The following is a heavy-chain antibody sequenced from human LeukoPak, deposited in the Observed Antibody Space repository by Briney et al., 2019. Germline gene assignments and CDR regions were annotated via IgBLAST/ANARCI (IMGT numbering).Heavy chain of an antibody. CDR1: GFTFSSYA. CDR3: AKLAGNYDFWSGYYQGIDY. Sequence: GSLRLSCAASGFTFSSYAMSWVRQAPGKGLEWVSAISGSGGSTYYADSVKGRFTISRGNSKNTLYLQMNSLRAEDTAVYYCAKLAGNYDFWSGYYQGIDYWGQGTLVTVSS. D-gene: IGHD3-3*01. CDR2: ISGSGGST. V-gene: IGHV3-23*01. J-gene: IGHJ4*02.